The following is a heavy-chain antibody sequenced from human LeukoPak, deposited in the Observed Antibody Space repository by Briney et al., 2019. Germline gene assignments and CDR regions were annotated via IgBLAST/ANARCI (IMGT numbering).Heavy chain of an antibody. J-gene: IGHJ6*04. CDR3: AELGITMIGGV. Sequence: GGSLRLSCAASGFTFSSYEMNWVRKAPGKGLWRVSYISSSGSTIYYADSVKGPFTISRDNAKNSLYLQMNSLRAEDTAVYYCAELGITMIGGVWGKGTTVTISS. V-gene: IGHV3-48*03. D-gene: IGHD3-10*02. CDR2: ISSSGSTI. CDR1: GFTFSSYE.